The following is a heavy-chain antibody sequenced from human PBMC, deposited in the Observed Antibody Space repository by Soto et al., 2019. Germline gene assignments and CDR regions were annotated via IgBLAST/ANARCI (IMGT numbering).Heavy chain of an antibody. D-gene: IGHD6-6*01. V-gene: IGHV4-34*01. CDR1: GGSFSGYY. CDR3: ARAVVRGIAY. J-gene: IGHJ4*02. Sequence: QVQLQQWGAGLLKPSETLSLTCAVYGGSFSGYYWSWFRQPPGKGLEWIGEINHSGSTNYNPSLKSRATISVDTSKNQFSLKLSTVTAADTAVYYCARAVVRGIAYCGQGSLVTVSS. CDR2: INHSGST.